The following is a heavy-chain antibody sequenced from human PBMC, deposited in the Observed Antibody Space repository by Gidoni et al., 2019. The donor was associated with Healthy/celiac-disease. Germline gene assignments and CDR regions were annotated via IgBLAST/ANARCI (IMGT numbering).Heavy chain of an antibody. CDR2: TYHSVST. CDR1: GGSISRVVYP. CDR3: ASDRGDYGGNSLMYFDL. V-gene: IGHV4-30-2*01. J-gene: IGHJ2*01. Sequence: LQLQESGSGLVKPSQTLSLTCAVAGGSISRVVYPWSWIRQPPGKGLQWSGYTYHSVSTYYNPSLKRRVIISVDRSKNQFSLKLSSVTAADTAVYYWASDRGDYGGNSLMYFDLWGRGTLVTVSS. D-gene: IGHD4-17*01.